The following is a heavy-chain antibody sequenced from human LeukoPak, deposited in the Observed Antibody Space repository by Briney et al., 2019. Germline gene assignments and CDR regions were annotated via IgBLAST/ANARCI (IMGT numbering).Heavy chain of an antibody. V-gene: IGHV3-21*01. J-gene: IGHJ6*03. Sequence: GGSLRLSCAASGFTFSSYSMNWVRQAPGKGLEWVSSISSSSSYIYYADSVKGRFTISRDNAKNSPYLQMNSLRAEDTAVYYCASRDYYYYYMDVWGKGTTVTVSS. D-gene: IGHD5-24*01. CDR2: ISSSSSYI. CDR3: ASRDYYYYYMDV. CDR1: GFTFSSYS.